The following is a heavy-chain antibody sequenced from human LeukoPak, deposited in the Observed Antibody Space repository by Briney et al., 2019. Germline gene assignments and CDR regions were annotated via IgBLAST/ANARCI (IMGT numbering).Heavy chain of an antibody. CDR3: ARVKRGAGRIGNWFDP. CDR2: INPNYGGT. D-gene: IGHD6-19*01. V-gene: IGHV1-2*02. J-gene: IGHJ5*02. CDR1: GYTFTGYY. Sequence: ASVKVSCKTSGYTFTGYYLHWVRQAPGQGPEWMGWINPNYGGTKYAPKVQGRVTMTRDTSITTAYMELSRLTSDDTAVYYCARVKRGAGRIGNWFDPWGQGTLVTVSS.